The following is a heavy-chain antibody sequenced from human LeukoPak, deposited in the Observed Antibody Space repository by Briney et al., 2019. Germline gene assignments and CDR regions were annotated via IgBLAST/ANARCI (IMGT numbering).Heavy chain of an antibody. D-gene: IGHD4-23*01. V-gene: IGHV4-38-2*02. CDR2: VHHTGST. Sequence: SETLSLTCTVSASSIRTYTHWGWIRQPPGKGLEWIGSVHHTGSTYYNPSLESRVTISIDTSKNQFSLKPWSVTSADTAVYYCARDPGGVKTTVVTPPHYFDHWGQGILVIVSS. J-gene: IGHJ4*02. CDR3: ARDPGGVKTTVVTPPHYFDH. CDR1: ASSIRTYTH.